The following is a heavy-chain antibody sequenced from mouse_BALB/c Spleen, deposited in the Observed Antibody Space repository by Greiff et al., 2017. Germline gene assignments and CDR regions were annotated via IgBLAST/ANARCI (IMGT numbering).Heavy chain of an antibody. CDR2: IYPGGGYT. Sequence: QVQLQQSGAELVRPGTSVKISCKASGYTFTNYWLGWVKQRPGHGLEWIGDIYPGGGYTNYNEKFKGKATLTADTSSSTAYMQLSSLTSEDSAVYFCAREGYGSSSFAYWGQGTLVTVSA. J-gene: IGHJ3*01. CDR1: GYTFTNYW. CDR3: AREGYGSSSFAY. V-gene: IGHV1-63*02. D-gene: IGHD1-1*01.